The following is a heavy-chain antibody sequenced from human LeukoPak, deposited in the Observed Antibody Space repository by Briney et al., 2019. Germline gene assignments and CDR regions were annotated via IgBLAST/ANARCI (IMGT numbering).Heavy chain of an antibody. V-gene: IGHV3-64D*09. Sequence: GGSLRLSCSASGFTFSTYHMHWVRQSPGKGLEYVSAISNDGARIDYADSVRGRFTISRDNSKNTLYLQMSSLRAEDTAVYYCVKRSSEGEGRYYTSWGQGTMDIVSS. CDR1: GFTFSTYH. CDR2: ISNDGARI. D-gene: IGHD3-10*01. J-gene: IGHJ3*01. CDR3: VKRSSEGEGRYYTS.